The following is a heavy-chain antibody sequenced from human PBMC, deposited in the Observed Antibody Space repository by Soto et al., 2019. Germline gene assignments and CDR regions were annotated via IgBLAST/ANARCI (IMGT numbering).Heavy chain of an antibody. CDR3: ARDRHYDSSGRFDY. V-gene: IGHV4-61*01. J-gene: IGHJ4*02. D-gene: IGHD3-22*01. CDR2: IYYSGST. Sequence: QVQLQESGPGLVKPSETLSLTCTVSGGSVSSGSYYWSWIRQPPGKGLEWIGYIYYSGSTNYNPSPKSRVTISVDTSKNQFSLKLSSVTAADTAVYYCARDRHYDSSGRFDYWGQGTLVTVSS. CDR1: GGSVSSGSYY.